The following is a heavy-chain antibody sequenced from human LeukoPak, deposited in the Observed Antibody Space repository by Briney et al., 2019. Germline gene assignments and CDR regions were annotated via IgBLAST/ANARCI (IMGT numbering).Heavy chain of an antibody. CDR2: ISAYNGNT. CDR1: GGTFSSYA. J-gene: IGHJ4*02. D-gene: IGHD6-19*01. V-gene: IGHV1-18*01. CDR3: ARSGSGYYFDY. Sequence: GASVKVSCKASGGTFSSYAISWVRQAPGQGLEWMGWISAYNGNTNYAQKLQGRVTMTTDTSTSTAYMELRSLRSDDTAVYYCARSGSGYYFDYWGQGTLVTVSS.